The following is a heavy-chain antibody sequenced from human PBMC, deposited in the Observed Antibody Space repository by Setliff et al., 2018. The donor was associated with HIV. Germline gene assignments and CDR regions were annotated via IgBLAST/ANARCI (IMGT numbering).Heavy chain of an antibody. CDR2: INNETTTT. CDR3: ARDRSPDIVVVPAAPGDYMDV. Sequence: SCAASGFTFSKYWMHWVRQAPGQGLEWVSGINNETTTTTYAASLKGRFTISRDNAKNSLYLQMNSLRAEDTAVYYCARDRSPDIVVVPAAPGDYMDVWGKGTTVTVSS. V-gene: IGHV3-74*01. D-gene: IGHD2-2*01. J-gene: IGHJ6*03. CDR1: GFTFSKYW.